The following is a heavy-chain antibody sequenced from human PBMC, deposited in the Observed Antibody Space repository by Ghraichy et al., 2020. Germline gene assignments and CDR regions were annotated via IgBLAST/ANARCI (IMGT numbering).Heavy chain of an antibody. CDR3: ARGGGYGFMSRFDY. CDR2: IYSGGST. Sequence: GSLRLSCAASGFTVSSNYMSWVRQAPGKGLEWVSVIYSGGSTYYADSVKGRFTISRDNSKNTLYLQMNSLRAEDTAVYYCARGGGYGFMSRFDYWGQGTLVTVSS. D-gene: IGHD5-12*01. V-gene: IGHV3-53*01. J-gene: IGHJ4*02. CDR1: GFTVSSNY.